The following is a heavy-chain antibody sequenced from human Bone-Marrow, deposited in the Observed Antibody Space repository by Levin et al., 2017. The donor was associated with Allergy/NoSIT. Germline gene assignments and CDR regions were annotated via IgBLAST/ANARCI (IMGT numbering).Heavy chain of an antibody. Sequence: GGSLRLSCVASGFTFSTYGMNWVRQAPGKGLEWVSGISGSGAGTYYAESAKGRSTISRDNSKNTFYLQMNSLRAEDTAVYYCARGGTSTHYAPYKWFDRWGQGTLVTVSS. D-gene: IGHD2/OR15-2a*01. J-gene: IGHJ5*02. CDR1: GFTFSTYG. CDR2: ISGSGAGT. V-gene: IGHV3-23*01. CDR3: ARGGTSTHYAPYKWFDR.